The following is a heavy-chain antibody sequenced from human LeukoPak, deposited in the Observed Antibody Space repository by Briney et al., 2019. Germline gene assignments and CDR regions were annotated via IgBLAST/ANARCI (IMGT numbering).Heavy chain of an antibody. Sequence: GGSLRLSCAASGFTFSDYYMTWVRQAPGKGLNWLSDISGSGSTMYYADSVKGRFTISRDNAKNSLYLQINSVRAEDTAVYYCAREARMIYYDSSGYYPIDYWGQGTLVTVSS. CDR1: GFTFSDYY. V-gene: IGHV3-11*01. CDR3: AREARMIYYDSSGYYPIDY. J-gene: IGHJ4*02. D-gene: IGHD3-22*01. CDR2: ISGSGSTM.